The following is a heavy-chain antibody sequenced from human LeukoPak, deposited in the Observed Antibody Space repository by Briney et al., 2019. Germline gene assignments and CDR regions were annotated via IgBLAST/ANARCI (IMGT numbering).Heavy chain of an antibody. Sequence: ASVKASCKASGYTFTSYYMRWVRQAPGQGLEWMGIINPSGGSTSYAQKFQGRVTMTRDMSTSTVYMELSSLRSEDTAVYYCARSPGIAAPIPNFNWFDPWGQGTLVTVSS. J-gene: IGHJ5*02. CDR1: GYTFTSYY. D-gene: IGHD6-13*01. CDR2: INPSGGST. CDR3: ARSPGIAAPIPNFNWFDP. V-gene: IGHV1-46*01.